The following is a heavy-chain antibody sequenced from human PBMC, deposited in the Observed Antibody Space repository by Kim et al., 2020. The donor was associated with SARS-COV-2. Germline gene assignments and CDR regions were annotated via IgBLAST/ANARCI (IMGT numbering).Heavy chain of an antibody. D-gene: IGHD1-26*01. V-gene: IGHV1-24*01. Sequence: YAQKFQGRVTMTEDTSTDTAYMELSSLRSEDTAVYYCATDSGSYHNWFDPWGQGTLVTVSS. CDR3: ATDSGSYHNWFDP. J-gene: IGHJ5*02.